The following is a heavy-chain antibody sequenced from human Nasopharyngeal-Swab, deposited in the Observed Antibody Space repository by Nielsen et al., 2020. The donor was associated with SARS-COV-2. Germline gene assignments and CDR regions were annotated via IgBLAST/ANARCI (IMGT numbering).Heavy chain of an antibody. D-gene: IGHD3-3*01. CDR2: IYPGDSDT. CDR1: GYSFTSYW. Sequence: GESMKISCKGSGYSFTSYWIGWVRQLPGKGLEWMGIIYPGDSDTRYSPSFHGQVTISADKSISTAYLQWSSLKASDTAMYYCARRSSYYDFWGGYYVFDYWGQGTLVTVSS. V-gene: IGHV5-51*01. J-gene: IGHJ4*02. CDR3: ARRSSYYDFWGGYYVFDY.